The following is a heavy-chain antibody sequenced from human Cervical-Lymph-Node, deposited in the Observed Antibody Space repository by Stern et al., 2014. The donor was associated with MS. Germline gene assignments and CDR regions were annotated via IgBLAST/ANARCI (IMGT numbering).Heavy chain of an antibody. D-gene: IGHD6-13*01. CDR1: GGSISSGGYY. V-gene: IGHV4-31*03. CDR2: IYYSGST. Sequence: QLQLQESGPGLVKPSQTLSLTCTVSGGSISSGGYYWSWIRQHPGKGLEWIGNIYYSGSTYYNPSLKSRVTISVDASKNQFSLKLSSVTAADTAVYYCAREAIGIAAAGAYYYYGMDVWGQGTTVTVSS. J-gene: IGHJ6*02. CDR3: AREAIGIAAAGAYYYYGMDV.